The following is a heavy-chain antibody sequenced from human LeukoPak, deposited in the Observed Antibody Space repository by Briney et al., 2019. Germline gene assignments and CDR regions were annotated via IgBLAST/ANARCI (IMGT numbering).Heavy chain of an antibody. CDR2: ISWNSGSI. J-gene: IGHJ4*02. D-gene: IGHD5-12*01. Sequence: GGSLRLSCAASGFTFDDYAMHWVRQAPGKGLEWVSGISWNSGSIGYADSVKGRFTISRDNAKNSLYLQMNSLRAEDTAVYYCARGLVATTPFDYWGQGTLVTVSS. V-gene: IGHV3-9*01. CDR3: ARGLVATTPFDY. CDR1: GFTFDDYA.